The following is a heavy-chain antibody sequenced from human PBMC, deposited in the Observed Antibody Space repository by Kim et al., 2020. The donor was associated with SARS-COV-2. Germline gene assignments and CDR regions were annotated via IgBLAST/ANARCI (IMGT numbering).Heavy chain of an antibody. D-gene: IGHD1-26*01. Sequence: GGSLRLSCVASGFTFSGSPMHWVRQAPGKGLEWVAVISNDGGGHSSTDSVKGRFSITRDNSKNTLYLEMNSLGFEDTAVYYCAREAGISGRAGYFACRG. CDR2: ISNDGGGH. CDR3: AREAGISGRAGYFAC. J-gene: IGHJ4*03. V-gene: IGHV3-30*04. CDR1: GFTFSGSP.